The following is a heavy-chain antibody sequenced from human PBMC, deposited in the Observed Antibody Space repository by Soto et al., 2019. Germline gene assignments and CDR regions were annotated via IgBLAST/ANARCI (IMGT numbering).Heavy chain of an antibody. D-gene: IGHD6-19*01. Sequence: GGSLSLSCAASGFTFSNAWMSWVRQAPGKGLEWVGRIKSKTDGGTTDYAAPVKGRFTISRDDSKNTLYLQMNSLKTEDTAVYYCTTVLLAVAGPDGMDVWGQGTTVTVS. CDR3: TTVLLAVAGPDGMDV. CDR1: GFTFSNAW. V-gene: IGHV3-15*01. CDR2: IKSKTDGGTT. J-gene: IGHJ6*02.